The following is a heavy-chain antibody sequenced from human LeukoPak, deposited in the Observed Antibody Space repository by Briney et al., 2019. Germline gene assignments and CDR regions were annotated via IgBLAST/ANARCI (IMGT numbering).Heavy chain of an antibody. D-gene: IGHD4-17*01. CDR2: ISGSGGST. CDR3: GRGPYGDLLNWSFDL. CDR1: GFTFSRNG. J-gene: IGHJ2*01. V-gene: IGHV3-23*01. Sequence: PGGSLRLSCAASGFTFSRNGMTWVRQAPGKGLEWVSAISGSGGSTYYADSVKGRFTISRDNSKNTLYLQMNSLRAEDTALYYCGRGPYGDLLNWSFDLWGRGTLVTVSS.